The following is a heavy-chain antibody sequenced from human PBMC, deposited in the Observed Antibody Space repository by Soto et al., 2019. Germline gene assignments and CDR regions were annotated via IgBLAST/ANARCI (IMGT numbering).Heavy chain of an antibody. D-gene: IGHD5-18*01. J-gene: IGHJ4*02. V-gene: IGHV4-59*01. CDR2: IYSSGST. Sequence: SETLSLTCTVSGGSISRYYWSWIRQPPGKGLEWIGYIYSSGSTNYNPSLKSRVTISEDTSKNQFSLKLSSVTAADTAVYYCARDNGYSYGYTLDHWGQGTLVTVSS. CDR3: ARDNGYSYGYTLDH. CDR1: GGSISRYY.